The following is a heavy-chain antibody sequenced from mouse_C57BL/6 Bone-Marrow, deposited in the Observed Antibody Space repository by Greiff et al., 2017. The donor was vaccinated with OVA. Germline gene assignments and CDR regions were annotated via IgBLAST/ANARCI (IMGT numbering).Heavy chain of an antibody. V-gene: IGHV1-81*01. CDR3: ARERIITTVVAKYFDV. CDR1: GYTFTSYG. J-gene: IGHJ1*03. D-gene: IGHD1-1*01. Sequence: VQLQQSGAELARPGASVKLSCTASGYTFTSYGISWVKQRTGQGLEWIGEIYPSSGTTYYNEKFKGKATLTADKSYSTAYMELRSLTSEDSAVYFCARERIITTVVAKYFDVWGTGTTVTVSS. CDR2: IYPSSGTT.